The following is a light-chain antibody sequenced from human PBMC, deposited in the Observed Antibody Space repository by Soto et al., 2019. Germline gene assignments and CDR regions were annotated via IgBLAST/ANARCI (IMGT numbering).Light chain of an antibody. Sequence: QSALTQPASVSGSPGQSITISCTGTSSDVGGYNYVSWYQQHPGTAPKLMIYDVSHRPSGVSHLFSGAKSGTTAFVTISGLQAEDEAYYCGSSYTSSSALGWVFGAGTKLTVL. CDR1: SSDVGGYNY. CDR2: DVS. J-gene: IGLJ3*02. CDR3: SSYTSSSALGWV. V-gene: IGLV2-14*01.